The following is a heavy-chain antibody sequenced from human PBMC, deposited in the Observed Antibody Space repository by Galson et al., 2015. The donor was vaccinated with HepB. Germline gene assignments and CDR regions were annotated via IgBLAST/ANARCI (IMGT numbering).Heavy chain of an antibody. V-gene: IGHV3-7*01. J-gene: IGHJ4*02. CDR1: GITFTNFW. D-gene: IGHD3-16*01. Sequence: SLRLSCVASGITFTNFWLTWVRQAPGKGLEWVASIKKDGTQRNYVDSVKGRFTISRDNAKQSLYLQMDGLRAEDTAIYYCYVGHYFNSWGQGTLVTVSS. CDR2: IKKDGTQR. CDR3: YVGHYFNS.